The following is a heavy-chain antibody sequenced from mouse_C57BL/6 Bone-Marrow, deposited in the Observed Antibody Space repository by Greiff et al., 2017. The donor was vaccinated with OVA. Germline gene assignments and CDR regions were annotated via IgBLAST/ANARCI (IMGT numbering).Heavy chain of an antibody. J-gene: IGHJ1*03. CDR2: INPNNGGT. V-gene: IGHV1-26*01. D-gene: IGHD2-3*01. Sequence: VQLQQSGPELVKPGASVKISCKASGYTFTDYYMNWVKQSHGKSLEWIGDINPNNGGTSYNQKFKGNATLTVDKSSSTAYMELRSLTSEDSAVYYCAWLLRYWYFDVWGTGTTVTVSS. CDR1: GYTFTDYY. CDR3: AWLLRYWYFDV.